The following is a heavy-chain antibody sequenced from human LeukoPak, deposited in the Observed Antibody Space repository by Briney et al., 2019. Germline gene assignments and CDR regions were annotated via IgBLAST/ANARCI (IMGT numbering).Heavy chain of an antibody. D-gene: IGHD6-19*01. V-gene: IGHV3-7*01. CDR3: ARETRGWCFGF. Sequence: GSLRLSCEASGFRFKSYWMSGVRQSPGKGLQWVANIKQDGSEKYYVDSVKGRFTISRDNARNSVYLEMNSVRVEDTGLYFCARETRGWCFGFWGQGTLVSVSS. CDR2: IKQDGSEK. CDR1: GFRFKSYW. J-gene: IGHJ4*02.